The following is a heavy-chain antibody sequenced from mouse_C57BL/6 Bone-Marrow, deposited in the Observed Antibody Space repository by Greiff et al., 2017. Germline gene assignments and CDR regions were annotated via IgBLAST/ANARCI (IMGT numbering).Heavy chain of an antibody. D-gene: IGHD4-1*01. CDR3: ARSKNWDSWFAY. CDR2: INPGSGGT. Sequence: QVQLKQSGAELVRPGTSVKVSCKASGYAFTNYLIEWVKQRPGQGLEWIGVINPGSGGTNYNEKVKGKATLTAEKSSSTAYMQLSSLTSEDSAVYFCARSKNWDSWFAYWGQGTLVTGSA. V-gene: IGHV1-54*01. J-gene: IGHJ3*01. CDR1: GYAFTNYL.